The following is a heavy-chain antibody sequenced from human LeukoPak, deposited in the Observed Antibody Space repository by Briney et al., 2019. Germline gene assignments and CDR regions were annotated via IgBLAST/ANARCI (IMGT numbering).Heavy chain of an antibody. V-gene: IGHV3-9*01. D-gene: IGHD6-6*01. J-gene: IGHJ4*02. CDR1: GFTFDDYA. CDR3: AKDFGSSSVTYFDY. CDR2: ISWNSGSI. Sequence: PGGSLRLSCAASGFTFDDYAMHWVRQAPGKGLEWVSGISWNSGSIGYADSVKGRFTISRDNAKNSLYLQMNSLRAEDTALYYCAKDFGSSSVTYFDYWGQGTLVTVS.